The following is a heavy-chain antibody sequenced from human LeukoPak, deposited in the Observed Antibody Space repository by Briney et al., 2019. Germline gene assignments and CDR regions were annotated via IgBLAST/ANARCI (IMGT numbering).Heavy chain of an antibody. D-gene: IGHD1-26*01. CDR2: IYSDAST. J-gene: IGHJ4*02. CDR3: ARYTGRYSNSYFDY. CDR1: GFTFSSYA. V-gene: IGHV3-66*01. Sequence: PGGSLRLSCAASGFTFSSYAMSWVRQSPGKGLQWVSLIYSDASTYYADSVKGRFIISRDNSKNTLYLQMNSLRAEDTAVYYCARYTGRYSNSYFDYWGQGTLVTVSS.